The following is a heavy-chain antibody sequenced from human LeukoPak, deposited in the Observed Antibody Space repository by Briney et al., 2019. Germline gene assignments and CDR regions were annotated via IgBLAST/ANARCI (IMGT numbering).Heavy chain of an antibody. CDR2: FSGGGGDT. J-gene: IGHJ4*02. Sequence: GGSLRLSCAASGFSFSSYAMSWVRQPPGKGLEWVSSFSGGGGDTYYADSVKGRFTISRDNSKNTLCLQMNSLRAEDTAVYYCAKDGIAVAGISAWYWGQGTLVTVSS. D-gene: IGHD6-19*01. CDR3: AKDGIAVAGISAWY. CDR1: GFSFSSYA. V-gene: IGHV3-23*01.